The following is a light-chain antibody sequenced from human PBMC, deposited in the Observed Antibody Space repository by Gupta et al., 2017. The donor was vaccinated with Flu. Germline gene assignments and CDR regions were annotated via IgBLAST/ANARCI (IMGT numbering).Light chain of an antibody. CDR3: QQYNNWPATIT. Sequence: ETVMTQFPATLSVSPGERATLSCRASQSITNNLAWYQQKPGQAPRLLIYAASIRATGIPARFSGSGAGTDFTLTITSRQSEDFEIYNCQQYNNWPATITFGGGTKVEIK. CDR2: AAS. CDR1: QSITNN. V-gene: IGKV3D-15*01. J-gene: IGKJ4*01.